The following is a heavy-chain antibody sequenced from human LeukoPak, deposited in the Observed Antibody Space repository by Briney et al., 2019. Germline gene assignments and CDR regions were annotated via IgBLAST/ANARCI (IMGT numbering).Heavy chain of an antibody. Sequence: NPSETLSLTCTVSGGSISSGSYYWSWIRQPAGKGLEWIGSIYYSGSTYYNPSLKSRVTISVDTSKNQFSLKLSSVTAADTAVYYCARLDSGYDSLDYWGQGTLVTVSS. V-gene: IGHV4-39*07. J-gene: IGHJ4*02. CDR1: GGSISSGSYY. CDR3: ARLDSGYDSLDY. CDR2: IYYSGST. D-gene: IGHD5-12*01.